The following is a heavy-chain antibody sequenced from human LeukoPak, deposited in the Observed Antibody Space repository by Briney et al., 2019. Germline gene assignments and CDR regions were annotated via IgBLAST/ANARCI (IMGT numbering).Heavy chain of an antibody. J-gene: IGHJ4*02. V-gene: IGHV4-38-2*02. D-gene: IGHD6-19*01. Sequence: SETLSLTCTVSGYSISSGYYWGWIRQPPGKGLEWIGSIYHSGSTYYNPSLKSRVTISVDTSKNQFSLKLSSVTAADTAVYYCAGQWLVSYYFDYWGQGTLVTVSS. CDR1: GYSISSGYY. CDR2: IYHSGST. CDR3: AGQWLVSYYFDY.